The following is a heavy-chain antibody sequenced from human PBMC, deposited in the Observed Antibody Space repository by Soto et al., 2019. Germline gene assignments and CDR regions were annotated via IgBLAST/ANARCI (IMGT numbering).Heavy chain of an antibody. J-gene: IGHJ5*02. CDR3: ARQSDVVVPACDWFDP. D-gene: IGHD2-2*01. Sequence: QLQLQESGPGLVKPSETLSLTCTVSGGSISSSSYYWGWIRQPPGKGLEWIGSIYYSGSTYYNPSLKSRVTISVDTSKNQFSLKLSSVTAADTAVYYCARQSDVVVPACDWFDPWGQGTLVTVSS. CDR2: IYYSGST. V-gene: IGHV4-39*01. CDR1: GGSISSSSYY.